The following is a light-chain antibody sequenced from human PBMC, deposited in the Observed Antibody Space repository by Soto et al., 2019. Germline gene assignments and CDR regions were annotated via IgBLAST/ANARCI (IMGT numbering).Light chain of an antibody. J-gene: IGLJ3*02. CDR2: GNT. CDR3: QSYDSSLRAWV. CDR1: SSNIGAGYD. V-gene: IGLV1-40*01. Sequence: QSVRTQPPSVSRAPGQRVTSSCTGSSSNIGAGYDVHWYHHLPGTAPKLLIYGNTNRPSGISDRFSASKSGSSAFLAITGLQAEDEADYYCQSYDSSLRAWVFGGGTKVTVL.